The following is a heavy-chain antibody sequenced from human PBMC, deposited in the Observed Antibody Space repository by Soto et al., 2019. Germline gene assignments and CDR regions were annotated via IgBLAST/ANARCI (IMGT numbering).Heavy chain of an antibody. CDR3: ARVGPSITIFGVETYYFDY. V-gene: IGHV4-31*03. Sequence: QVQLQESGPGLVKPSQTLSLTCSVSGGSISSGGYYWSWIRQHPGKGLEWIGYIYYSGSTYYNPSLKSRVTISVDTSKNQFSLKLSSVTAADTAVYYCARVGPSITIFGVETYYFDYWGQGTLVTVSS. D-gene: IGHD3-3*01. CDR2: IYYSGST. J-gene: IGHJ4*02. CDR1: GGSISSGGYY.